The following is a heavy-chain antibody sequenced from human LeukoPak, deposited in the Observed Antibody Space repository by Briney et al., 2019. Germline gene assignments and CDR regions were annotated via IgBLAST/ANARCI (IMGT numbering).Heavy chain of an antibody. D-gene: IGHD2-2*01. CDR3: ARGHPVTYCSSTSCYYYYYGMDV. CDR2: INPTSGGT. Sequence: GASVKVSCKASGYTFTGYYMHWVRQAPGQGLEWMGYINPTSGGTNYAQRFQGRVTMTRDTSISTAYMELSRLRSDDTAVYYCARGHPVTYCSSTSCYYYYYGMDVWGRGTTVTVSS. V-gene: IGHV1-2*02. CDR1: GYTFTGYY. J-gene: IGHJ6*02.